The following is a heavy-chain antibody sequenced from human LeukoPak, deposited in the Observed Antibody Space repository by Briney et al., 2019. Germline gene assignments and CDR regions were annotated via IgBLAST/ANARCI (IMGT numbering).Heavy chain of an antibody. CDR3: AREEKVVITPRYYGMDV. V-gene: IGHV3-74*01. CDR1: GFTFSSYW. Sequence: GGSLRLSCAASGFTFSSYWMHWVRQAPGKGLVWVSRINSDGSSTSYADSVKGRFTISRDNAKNTLYLQMNSLRAEDTAVYYCAREEKVVITPRYYGMDVWDQGTTVTVSS. J-gene: IGHJ6*02. D-gene: IGHD3-22*01. CDR2: INSDGSST.